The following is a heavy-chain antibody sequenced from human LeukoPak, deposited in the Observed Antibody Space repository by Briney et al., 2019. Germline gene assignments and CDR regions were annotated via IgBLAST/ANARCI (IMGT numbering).Heavy chain of an antibody. V-gene: IGHV3-23*01. CDR1: GFTFRNYG. CDR3: AKDLAQSGGFDY. J-gene: IGHJ4*02. Sequence: EGSLRLSCAASGFTFRNYGMSWVRQAPGKGLEWVSAISGSGGSTYYADSVKGRFTISRDNSKNTLYLQMNSLRAEDTAVYYCAKDLAQSGGFDYWGQGTLVTVSS. D-gene: IGHD6-25*01. CDR2: ISGSGGST.